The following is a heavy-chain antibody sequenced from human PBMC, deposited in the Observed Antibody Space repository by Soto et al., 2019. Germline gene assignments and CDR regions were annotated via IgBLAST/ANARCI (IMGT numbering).Heavy chain of an antibody. CDR2: ISAYNGNT. V-gene: IGHV1-18*04. D-gene: IGHD2-2*01. CDR1: GYTFTSYG. J-gene: IGHJ5*02. CDR3: ARDASPYCSSTSCYPDNWFDP. Sequence: ASVKVSCKASGYTFTSYGISWVRQAPGQGLEWMGWISAYNGNTNYAQKLQGRVTMTTDTSTSTAYMELRSLRSDDTAVYYCARDASPYCSSTSCYPDNWFDPWGQGTLVTVSS.